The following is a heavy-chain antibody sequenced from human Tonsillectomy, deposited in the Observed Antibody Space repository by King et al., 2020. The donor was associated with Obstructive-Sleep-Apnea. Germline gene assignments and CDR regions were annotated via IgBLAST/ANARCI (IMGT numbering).Heavy chain of an antibody. CDR2: VRYDGTND. V-gene: IGHV3-30*02. CDR1: GFTFSSYG. D-gene: IGHD4-23*01. Sequence: VQLVESGGGVVQPGGSLRLSCAASGFTFSSYGMHWVRQAPGKGLEWVAFVRYDGTNDYYADSVKGRFTISRANSKNTLYLQMSSLRAEDTAVYYCAKDLVTLSHPYYYYYALDVWGQGTTVTVSS. J-gene: IGHJ6*02. CDR3: AKDLVTLSHPYYYYYALDV.